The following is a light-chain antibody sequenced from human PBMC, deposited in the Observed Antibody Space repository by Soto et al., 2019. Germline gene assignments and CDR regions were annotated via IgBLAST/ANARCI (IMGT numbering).Light chain of an antibody. CDR1: ESVTDY. CDR3: QQYGSSPD. J-gene: IGKJ5*01. Sequence: PGETGTLSFRASESVTDYLAWYQQMPGQAPRLLVYDVSNRAAGIPTRFSGGGSGTDFTLSISGLEPEDLAVYFCQQYGSSPDFGQGTRLEIK. V-gene: IGKV3-20*01. CDR2: DVS.